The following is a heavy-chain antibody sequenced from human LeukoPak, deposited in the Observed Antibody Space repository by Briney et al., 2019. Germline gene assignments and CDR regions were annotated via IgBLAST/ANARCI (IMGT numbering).Heavy chain of an antibody. CDR2: ISGSGGST. D-gene: IGHD3-3*01. J-gene: IGHJ4*02. CDR1: GFTFSSYA. CDR3: AKGSSDFWSGYYTVDY. V-gene: IGHV3-23*01. Sequence: PGGSLRLSCAASGFTFSSYAMSWVRQAPGKGLEWVSAISGSGGSTYYADSVKGRFTISRDNSKNTLYLQMNSLRAEDTAVYYCAKGSSDFWSGYYTVDYWGQGTLVTVSS.